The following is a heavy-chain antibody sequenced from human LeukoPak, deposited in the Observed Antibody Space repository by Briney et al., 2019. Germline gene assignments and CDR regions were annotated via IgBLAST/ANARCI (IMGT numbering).Heavy chain of an antibody. J-gene: IGHJ6*03. Sequence: GGSLRLSCAASGFTFSSYSMNWVRQAPGKGLEWVSSISSSSLYIYYADSVKGRFTISRDNAKNSLYLQMNSLRAEDTAVYYCARDPAVVYGDYAGYYYYYMDVWGKGTTVTVSS. CDR1: GFTFSSYS. D-gene: IGHD4-17*01. V-gene: IGHV3-21*04. CDR3: ARDPAVVYGDYAGYYYYYMDV. CDR2: ISSSSLYI.